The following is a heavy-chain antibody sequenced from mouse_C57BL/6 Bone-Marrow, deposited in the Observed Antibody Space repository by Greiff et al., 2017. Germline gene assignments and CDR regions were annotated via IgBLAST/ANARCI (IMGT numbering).Heavy chain of an antibody. CDR2: INPGSGGT. CDR1: GFAFTNYF. J-gene: IGHJ3*01. V-gene: IGHV1-54*01. D-gene: IGHD1-1*01. CDR3: ARGDGRRFAD. Sequence: VQLEESGAELVRPGASVKLSCTASGFAFTNYFMQWVKQRPGQGLEWIGVINPGSGGTNYEEKFKGKATLTADTSSSTAYLQLSSLTSEDSAVDFCARGDGRRFADWGQGTPVTVSA.